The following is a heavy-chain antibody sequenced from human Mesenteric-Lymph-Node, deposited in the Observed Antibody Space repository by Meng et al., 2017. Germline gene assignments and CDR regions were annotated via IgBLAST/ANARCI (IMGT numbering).Heavy chain of an antibody. Sequence: GESLKISCAASGLTFSNYAMSWVRQAPGKGLEWLAAISASGGNTHYAGSIKGRFTISRDNSKDTLYLQMNSLRAEDTAVYYCAKQFRDFGLITSFDYWGQGTLVTVSS. CDR2: ISASGGNT. CDR3: AKQFRDFGLITSFDY. V-gene: IGHV3-23*01. CDR1: GLTFSNYA. D-gene: IGHD3/OR15-3a*01. J-gene: IGHJ4*02.